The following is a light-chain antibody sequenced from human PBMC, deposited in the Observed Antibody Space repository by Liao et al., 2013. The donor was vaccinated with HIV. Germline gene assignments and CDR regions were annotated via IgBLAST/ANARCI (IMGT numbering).Light chain of an antibody. J-gene: IGLJ3*02. CDR3: QAWDSSTYWV. CDR2: YDS. CDR1: DIGSKS. Sequence: SYELSQPPSVSVAPGKTAKITCGGDDIGSKSVHWYQQKPGQAPGLVIFYDSDRPSGIPARFSGSNSGNTATLTISRVEAGDEADYFCQAWDSSTYWVFGGGTKLTVL. V-gene: IGLV3-21*01.